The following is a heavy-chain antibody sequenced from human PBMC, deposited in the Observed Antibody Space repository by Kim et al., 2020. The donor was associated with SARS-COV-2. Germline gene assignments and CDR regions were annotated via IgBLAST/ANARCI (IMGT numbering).Heavy chain of an antibody. CDR3: ARGRGYSGYDYPAVTAN. CDR1: GGSFSGYY. Sequence: SETLSLTCAVYGGSFSGYYWSWIRQPPGKGLEWIGEINHSGSTNYNPSLKGRVTISVDTSKNQFSLKLSSVTAADTAVYYCARGRGYSGYDYPAVTANWGQGTLVTVSS. V-gene: IGHV4-34*01. D-gene: IGHD5-12*01. J-gene: IGHJ4*02. CDR2: INHSGST.